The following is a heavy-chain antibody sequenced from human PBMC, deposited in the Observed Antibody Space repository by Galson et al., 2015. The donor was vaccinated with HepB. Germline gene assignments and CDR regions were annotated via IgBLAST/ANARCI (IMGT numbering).Heavy chain of an antibody. CDR2: INAGNGNT. Sequence: SVKVSCKASGYTSTSYAMHWVRQAPGQRLEWMGWINAGNGNTKYSQKFQGRVTITRDTSASTAYMELSSLRSEDTAVYYCARDLPNAPYYYGMDVWGQGTTVTVSS. D-gene: IGHD1-1*01. CDR3: ARDLPNAPYYYGMDV. V-gene: IGHV1-3*01. CDR1: GYTSTSYA. J-gene: IGHJ6*02.